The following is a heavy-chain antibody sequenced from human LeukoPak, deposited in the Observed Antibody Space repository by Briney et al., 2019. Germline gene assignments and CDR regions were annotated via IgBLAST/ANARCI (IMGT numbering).Heavy chain of an antibody. D-gene: IGHD2-8*01. J-gene: IGHJ4*02. CDR2: INPNSGGT. Sequence: ASVKVSCKASGYTFTGYYMHWVRQAPGQGLEWMGWINPNSGGTNYAQKFQGRVTMTTDTSTSTVYMELSSLRSEDTAVYYCARTTGTYCTNGVCSLDYWGQGTLVTVSS. V-gene: IGHV1-2*02. CDR1: GYTFTGYY. CDR3: ARTTGTYCTNGVCSLDY.